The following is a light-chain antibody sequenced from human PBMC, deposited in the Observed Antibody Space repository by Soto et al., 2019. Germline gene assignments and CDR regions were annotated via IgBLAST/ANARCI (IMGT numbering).Light chain of an antibody. CDR1: SSDVGNYNY. Sequence: QSALTQPASVSGSPGQSITISCTGTSSDVGNYNYVSWFQQHPGKAPKVIIYDVSNRTSGISDRFSGSKSGNTASLTISGLQAEDEADYYCNSYTSISTWVFGGGTKLTVL. CDR3: NSYTSISTWV. CDR2: DVS. V-gene: IGLV2-14*03. J-gene: IGLJ3*02.